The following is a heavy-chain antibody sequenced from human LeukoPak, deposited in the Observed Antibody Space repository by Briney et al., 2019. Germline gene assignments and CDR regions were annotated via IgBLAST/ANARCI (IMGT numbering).Heavy chain of an antibody. CDR3: ARRVGNRYGTYYFDS. CDR1: GGSISSNSHY. Sequence: PSETPSLTCTVSGGSISSNSHYWGWIRQPPGKGLEWIGNIFYIGATYYNPPLKSRVTISVDTSKNQFSLKLISVTASDTAIYYCARRVGNRYGTYYFDSWGQGTLVTVSS. J-gene: IGHJ4*02. V-gene: IGHV4-39*01. D-gene: IGHD5-18*01. CDR2: IFYIGAT.